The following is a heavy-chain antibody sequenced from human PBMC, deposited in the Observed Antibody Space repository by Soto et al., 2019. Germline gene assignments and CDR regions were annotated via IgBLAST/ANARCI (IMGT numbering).Heavy chain of an antibody. V-gene: IGHV3-33*01. CDR1: GFTFSSYG. CDR2: IWYDGSNK. Sequence: PGGSLRLSCAASGFTFSSYGMHWVRQAPGKGLEWVAVIWYDGSNKYYADSVKGRFTISRDNSKNTLYLQMNSLRAEDTAVYYCARDPNGDYLHGMDVWGQGTTATVSS. J-gene: IGHJ6*02. D-gene: IGHD4-17*01. CDR3: ARDPNGDYLHGMDV.